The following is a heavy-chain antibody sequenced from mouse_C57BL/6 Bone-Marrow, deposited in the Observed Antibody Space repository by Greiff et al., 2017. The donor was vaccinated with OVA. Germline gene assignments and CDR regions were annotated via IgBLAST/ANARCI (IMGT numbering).Heavy chain of an antibody. Sequence: VKLVESGPELVKPGASVKISCKASGYSFTSYYIHWVKQRPGQGLEWIGWIYPGSGNTKYNEKFKGKATLTADTSSSTAYMQLSSLTSEDSAVEYCARGGLGDWYFDVWGTGTTVTVSA. D-gene: IGHD2-2*01. V-gene: IGHV1-66*01. CDR3: ARGGLGDWYFDV. CDR1: GYSFTSYY. J-gene: IGHJ1*03. CDR2: IYPGSGNT.